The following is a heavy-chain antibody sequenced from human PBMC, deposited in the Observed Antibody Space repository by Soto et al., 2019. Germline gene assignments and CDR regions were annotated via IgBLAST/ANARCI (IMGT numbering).Heavy chain of an antibody. D-gene: IGHD2-21*02. CDR2: ISPKSGGT. CDR3: AIPPAYSSDWDSFDL. Sequence: ASVKVSCKASGSTFTGYYMHWVRQAPGQGFEWMGRISPKSGGTNYAQKFQGRVTMTWDTSLNTAYMELSSLISEDTAVYYCAIPPAYSSDWDSFDLWGQGTLVTVSS. J-gene: IGHJ4*02. CDR1: GSTFTGYY. V-gene: IGHV1-2*02.